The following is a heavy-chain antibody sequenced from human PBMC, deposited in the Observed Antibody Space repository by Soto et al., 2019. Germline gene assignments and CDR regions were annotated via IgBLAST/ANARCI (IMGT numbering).Heavy chain of an antibody. CDR3: ARTSGYYFYDY. CDR2: INAGNGNT. V-gene: IGHV1-3*01. D-gene: IGHD3-3*01. J-gene: IGHJ4*02. CDR1: GYTCTSYA. Sequence: GASVKVSCKTSGYTCTSYAMHWVRQAPGQRLEWMGWINAGNGNTKYSQKFQGRVTITRDTSASTAYMELSSLRSEDTAVYYCARTSGYYFYDYWGQGTLVTVSS.